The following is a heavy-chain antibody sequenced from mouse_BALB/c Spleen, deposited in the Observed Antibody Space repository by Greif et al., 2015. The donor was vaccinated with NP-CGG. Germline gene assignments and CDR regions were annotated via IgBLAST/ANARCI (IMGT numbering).Heavy chain of an antibody. Sequence: VMLMESGAELVRPGVSVKISCKGSGYTFTDYAMHWVEQSHAKSLEWIGVISTYYGDASYIQKSKGKATMTVDKSSSTAYMELARLTSEYSAIYVCARLCYQGSYAMDYWRQGTSVTISS. CDR3: ARLCYQGSYAMDY. CDR1: GYTFTDYA. J-gene: IGHJ4*01. D-gene: IGHD2-12*01. V-gene: IGHV1S137*01. CDR2: ISTYYGDA.